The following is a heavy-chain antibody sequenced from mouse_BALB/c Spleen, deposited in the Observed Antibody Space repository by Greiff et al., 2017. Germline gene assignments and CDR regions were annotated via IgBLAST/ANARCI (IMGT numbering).Heavy chain of an antibody. CDR1: GYTFTSYW. J-gene: IGHJ4*01. Sequence: EVQLQQSGTVLARPGASVKMSCKASGYTFTSYWMHWVKQRPGQGLEWIGAIYPGNSDTSYNQKFKGKAKLTAVTSTSTTYMELSSLTNEDSAVYYCTFYYGNPGAYYYAMDYWGQGTSVTVSS. V-gene: IGHV1-5*01. D-gene: IGHD2-1*01. CDR2: IYPGNSDT. CDR3: TFYYGNPGAYYYAMDY.